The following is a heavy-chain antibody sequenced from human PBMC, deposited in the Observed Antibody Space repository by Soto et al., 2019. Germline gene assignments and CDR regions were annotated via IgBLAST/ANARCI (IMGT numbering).Heavy chain of an antibody. V-gene: IGHV3-30-3*01. Sequence: QVQLVESGGGVVQPGRSLRLSCAASGFSFSSYAMHWVRQAPGKGLEWVAVISYDGSNKYYADSVKGRFTISRDNSKNTLYLQLNSLRAEDTPVYYCARTSFGAADFDYWGQGTLVTVSS. D-gene: IGHD3-10*01. J-gene: IGHJ4*02. CDR1: GFSFSSYA. CDR3: ARTSFGAADFDY. CDR2: ISYDGSNK.